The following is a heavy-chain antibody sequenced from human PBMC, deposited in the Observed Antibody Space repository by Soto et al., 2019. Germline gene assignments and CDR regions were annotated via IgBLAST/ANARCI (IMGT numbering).Heavy chain of an antibody. J-gene: IGHJ4*02. V-gene: IGHV3-7*01. CDR3: ARENIAVAGYVDY. Sequence: PGGSLRLLCAAAGFTLSSFWRSWVRQAPGKGLEWVANIKQDGSEKYCVDSVKGRFTISRDNAKNSLYLQMNSLRAEDTAVYYCARENIAVAGYVDYWGQGTLVTVSS. CDR1: GFTLSSFW. D-gene: IGHD6-19*01. CDR2: IKQDGSEK.